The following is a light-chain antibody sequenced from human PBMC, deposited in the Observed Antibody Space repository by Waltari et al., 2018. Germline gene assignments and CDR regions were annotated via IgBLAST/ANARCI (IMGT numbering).Light chain of an antibody. V-gene: IGLV7-46*01. J-gene: IGLJ3*02. Sequence: QAVVTQEPSLTVSPGGTVTLTCGSSTGPVTNDHFPYWFQQKKCQAPRALIYDGTNRQSWTPARFSGSLVGGKAALTLSGAQPEDETVYYCLLSYAGARVFGGGTKLTVL. CDR3: LLSYAGARV. CDR2: DGT. CDR1: TGPVTNDHF.